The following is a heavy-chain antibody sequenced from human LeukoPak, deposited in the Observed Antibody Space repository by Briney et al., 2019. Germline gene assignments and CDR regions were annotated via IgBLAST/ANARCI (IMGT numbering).Heavy chain of an antibody. Sequence: ASVTVSCKASGYTFTSYGISWVRQAPGQGREWMGWISAYNGNTNYSQKLQGRVTMTTDTSTSTAYMELRSLRSDDTAVYYCAREYCSGGSCYWGDFDYWGQGTLVTVSS. CDR3: AREYCSGGSCYWGDFDY. J-gene: IGHJ4*02. D-gene: IGHD2-15*01. CDR1: GYTFTSYG. V-gene: IGHV1-18*04. CDR2: ISAYNGNT.